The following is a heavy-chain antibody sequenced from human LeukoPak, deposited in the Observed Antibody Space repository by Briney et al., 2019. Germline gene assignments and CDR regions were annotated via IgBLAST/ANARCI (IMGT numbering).Heavy chain of an antibody. CDR2: IKQDGSEK. V-gene: IGHV3-7*01. CDR1: GFTFSRYW. CDR3: ARSGGVTTTLGY. Sequence: GGSLRLSCAASGFTFSRYWMSWVRQAPGKGLEWVANIKQDGSEKDYVDSVKGRFTISRDNAKNSLYLQMNSLRAEDTAVYYCARSGGVTTTLGYWGQGTLVTVSS. D-gene: IGHD4-17*01. J-gene: IGHJ4*02.